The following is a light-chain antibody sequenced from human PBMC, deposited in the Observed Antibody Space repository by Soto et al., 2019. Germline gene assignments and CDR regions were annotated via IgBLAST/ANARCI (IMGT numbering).Light chain of an antibody. J-gene: IGLJ1*01. V-gene: IGLV2-23*02. Sequence: VLTQPASVSGSPGQSITISCTGTSSDVGSYNLVSWYQQHPGKAPKLMIYEVSKRPSGVSNRFSGSKSGNTASLTISGLQAEDEADYYCCSYAGSSTFYVFGTGTKVTVL. CDR2: EVS. CDR3: CSYAGSSTFYV. CDR1: SSDVGSYNL.